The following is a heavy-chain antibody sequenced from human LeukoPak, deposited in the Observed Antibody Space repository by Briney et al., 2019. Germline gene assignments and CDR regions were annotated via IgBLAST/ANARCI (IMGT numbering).Heavy chain of an antibody. CDR1: GFTFSNTW. CDR3: TTLQLAHDY. J-gene: IGHJ4*02. CDR2: IKSKADGGTT. V-gene: IGHV3-15*01. Sequence: GGSLRLSCAASGFTFSNTWMSWVRQPPGKGLEWLGLIKSKADGGTTDYAAPVKGRFTISRDDSKNTLYLQMNSLKIEDTAVYYCTTLQLAHDYWGQGTLVSVSS. D-gene: IGHD1/OR15-1a*01.